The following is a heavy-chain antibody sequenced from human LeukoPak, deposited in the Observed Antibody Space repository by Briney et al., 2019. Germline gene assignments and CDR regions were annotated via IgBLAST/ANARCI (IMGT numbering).Heavy chain of an antibody. V-gene: IGHV4-31*03. CDR3: AGGGGGYYGGNSGYFDY. D-gene: IGHD4-23*01. CDR2: IYYSGST. J-gene: IGHJ4*02. CDR1: GGSISSGGYY. Sequence: PSETLSLTCTVSGGSISSGGYYWSWIRQHPGKGLEWIGYIYYSGSTYYNPSLKSRVTISVDTSKNQFSLKLSSVTAADTAVYYCAGGGGGYYGGNSGYFDYWGQGTLVTVSS.